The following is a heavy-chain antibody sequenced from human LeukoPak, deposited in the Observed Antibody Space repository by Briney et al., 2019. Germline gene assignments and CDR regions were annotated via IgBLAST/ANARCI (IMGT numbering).Heavy chain of an antibody. D-gene: IGHD3-10*01. CDR2: INPNSGGT. Sequence: ASVKVSCKASGYTFTGYYMHWVRQAPGQGLEWMGWINPNSGGTNYAQKFQGRVTMTRDTSISTAYMELSSLRSEDTAVYYCARDSGYYGSGSYYFDFSRGGPSRQTLYYYYYMDVWGKGTTVTISS. CDR1: GYTFTGYY. V-gene: IGHV1-2*02. CDR3: ARDSGYYGSGSYYFDFSRGGPSRQTLYYYYYMDV. J-gene: IGHJ6*03.